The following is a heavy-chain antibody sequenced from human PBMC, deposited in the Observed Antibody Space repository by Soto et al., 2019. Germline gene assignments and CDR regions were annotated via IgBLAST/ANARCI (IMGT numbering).Heavy chain of an antibody. CDR3: AKDLLRPGRAYGMDV. J-gene: IGHJ6*02. V-gene: IGHV3-30*18. CDR1: GFTFSSYG. CDR2: ISYDGSNK. Sequence: QVQLVESGGGVVQPGRSLRLSCAASGFTFSSYGMHWVRQAPGKGLEWVAVISYDGSNKYYADSVKGRFTISRDNYKNTLYLQMNSRRAEDTAVYYCAKDLLRPGRAYGMDVWGQGTTVTVSS.